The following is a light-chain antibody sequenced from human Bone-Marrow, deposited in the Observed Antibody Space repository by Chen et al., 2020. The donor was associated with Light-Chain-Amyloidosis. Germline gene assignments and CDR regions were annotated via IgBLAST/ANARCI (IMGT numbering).Light chain of an antibody. CDR3: SSYTITNTLV. CDR2: EVT. Sequence: QSARTQPASVSGSPGQSITISCTGLSSDVVGDNHVSWYQQHPDKAPKLMIYEVTNRPSWVPDRFSGSKTDNTASLTISGLQTEDEADYFCSSYTITNTLVFGSGTRVTVL. CDR1: SSDVVGDNH. V-gene: IGLV2-14*01. J-gene: IGLJ1*01.